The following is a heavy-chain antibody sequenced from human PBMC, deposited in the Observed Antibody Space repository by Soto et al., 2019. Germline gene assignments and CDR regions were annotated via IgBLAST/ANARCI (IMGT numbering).Heavy chain of an antibody. CDR3: ARGRRNHFDD. V-gene: IGHV4-59*01. Sequence: SETLSLTCTVSGGSISSYYWSWIRQPPGKGLEWIGYIYYSGSTNYNPSLKSRVTISVDTSKNQFSLKLSSVTAADTAVYYCARGRRNHFDDWGQGTLVTVSS. CDR2: IYYSGST. CDR1: GGSISSYY. J-gene: IGHJ4*02.